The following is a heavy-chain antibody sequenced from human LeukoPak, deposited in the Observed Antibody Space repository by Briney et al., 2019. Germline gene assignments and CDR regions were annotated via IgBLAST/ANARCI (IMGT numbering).Heavy chain of an antibody. CDR1: GFTVSDHY. CDR3: ASNPGYSYGYGSDY. J-gene: IGHJ4*02. CDR2: IKQDGSEK. D-gene: IGHD5-18*01. V-gene: IGHV3-7*01. Sequence: SGGSLRLSCVASGFTVSDHYLDWVRQAPGKGLEWVANIKQDGSEKYYVDSVKGRFTISRDNAKNSLYLQMNSLRAEDTAVYYCASNPGYSYGYGSDYWGQGTLVTVSS.